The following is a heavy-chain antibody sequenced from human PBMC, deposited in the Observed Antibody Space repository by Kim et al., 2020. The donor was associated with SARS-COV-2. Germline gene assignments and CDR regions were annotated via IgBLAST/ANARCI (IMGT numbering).Heavy chain of an antibody. Sequence: SETLSLTCAVSGGSISSSNWWSWVRQPPGKGQEWIGDIYHSWSTNYNPSLKSRVTISVDKSKNQFSLNLSSVTAADTAVYYCARDGAYYYGSGSYLFDYWGQGTLVTVSS. V-gene: IGHV4-4*02. CDR2: IYHSWST. CDR1: GGSISSSNW. J-gene: IGHJ4*02. CDR3: ARDGAYYYGSGSYLFDY. D-gene: IGHD3-10*01.